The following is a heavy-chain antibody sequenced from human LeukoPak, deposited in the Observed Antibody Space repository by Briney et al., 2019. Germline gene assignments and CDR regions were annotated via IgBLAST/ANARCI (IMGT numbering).Heavy chain of an antibody. V-gene: IGHV1-46*01. J-gene: IGHJ6*03. CDR3: ARSIAAAVYMDV. Sequence: ASVTDSSIASRYTFTRYYMIWVRQAPGQGLEWMGIINPSGGSTSYAQKFQGRVTMTRDMSTSTVYMELSSLRSEDTAVYYCARSIAAAVYMDVWGKGTTVTVSS. D-gene: IGHD6-13*01. CDR2: INPSGGST. CDR1: RYTFTRYY.